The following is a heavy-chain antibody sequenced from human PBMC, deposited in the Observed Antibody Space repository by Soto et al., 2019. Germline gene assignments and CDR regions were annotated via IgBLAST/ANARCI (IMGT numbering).Heavy chain of an antibody. Sequence: GGSLRLSCAASGFTFSGSAMHWVRQASGKGLEWVGRIRSKANSYATAYAASVKGRFTISRDDSKNTAYLQMNSLKTEDTAVYYCTIPKYYYDSSGYFGSDYWGQGTLVTVSS. J-gene: IGHJ4*02. V-gene: IGHV3-73*01. CDR1: GFTFSGSA. CDR2: IRSKANSYAT. CDR3: TIPKYYYDSSGYFGSDY. D-gene: IGHD3-22*01.